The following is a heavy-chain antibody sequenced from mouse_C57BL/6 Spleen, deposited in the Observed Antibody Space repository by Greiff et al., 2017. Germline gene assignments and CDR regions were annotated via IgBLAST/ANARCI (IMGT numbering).Heavy chain of an antibody. J-gene: IGHJ2*01. CDR3: ARWGNQNHLDY. CDR2: IYPGSGNT. D-gene: IGHD2-1*01. CDR1: GYTFTDYY. Sequence: QVQLKQSGAELVRPGASVKLSCKASGYTFTDYYINWVKQRPGQGLEWIARIYPGSGNTYYNEKFKGKATLTAEKSSSTAYMQLSSLTSEDSAVYFCARWGNQNHLDYWGQGNTLTVSS. V-gene: IGHV1-76*01.